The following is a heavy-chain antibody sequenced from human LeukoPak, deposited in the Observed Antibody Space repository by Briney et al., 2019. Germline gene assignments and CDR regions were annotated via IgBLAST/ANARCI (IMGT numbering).Heavy chain of an antibody. Sequence: KSGGSLRLSCAASGFTFSSYSMNWVRQAPGKGLEWVSSISSSSSYIYYADSVKGRLTISRDNAKNSLYLQMNSLRAEDTAVYYWGRAGGLLWSGEWNTANSFDYGGQGTLVPVSS. CDR2: ISSSSSYI. CDR1: GFTFSSYS. J-gene: IGHJ4*02. CDR3: GRAGGLLWSGEWNTANSFDY. D-gene: IGHD3-10*01. V-gene: IGHV3-21*01.